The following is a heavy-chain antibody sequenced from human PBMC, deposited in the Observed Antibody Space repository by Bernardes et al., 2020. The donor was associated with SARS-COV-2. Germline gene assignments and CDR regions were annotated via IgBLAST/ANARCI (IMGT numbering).Heavy chain of an antibody. J-gene: IGHJ3*01. CDR2: ISPTSYSV. CDR1: GFTFRSYS. CDR3: TRDHGLFRRDHDVFDF. V-gene: IGHV3-21*01. Sequence: SCKASGFTFRSYSMNWVRQAPGKGLEWVSSISPTSYSVYYADSVKGRFTVSRDNAENSLYLQMKSLRAEDTAVYYCTRDHGLFRRDHDVFDFWGQGTMVTVSS. D-gene: IGHD4-17*01.